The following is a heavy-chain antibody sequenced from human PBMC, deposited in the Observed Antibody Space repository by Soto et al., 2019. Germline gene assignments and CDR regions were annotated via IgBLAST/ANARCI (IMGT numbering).Heavy chain of an antibody. CDR1: NGSISSGGSY. CDR2: IHHSGST. CDR3: ARATTFGRGYSYGFSLDY. Sequence: SETLSLTCTVSNGSISSGGSYWSWIRHHPGKGLEWIGYIHHSGSTYSNPSLKSRLSISVDTSKNQFSLKLTSATAADTALYYCARATTFGRGYSYGFSLDYWGHGTRVTVSS. D-gene: IGHD5-18*01. J-gene: IGHJ4*01. V-gene: IGHV4-31*02.